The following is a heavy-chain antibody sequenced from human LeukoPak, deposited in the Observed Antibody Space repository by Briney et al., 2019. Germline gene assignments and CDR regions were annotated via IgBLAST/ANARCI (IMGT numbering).Heavy chain of an antibody. Sequence: SETLSLTCAVYGGSFSGYYWSWIRQPPGKGLEWIGEINHRGSTNYNPSLKSRVTTSVDTSKNQFSLKLSSVTAADTAFYYCASQGHHGKIVGTTLSYFYMDVWGKGTTVTVSS. CDR3: ASQGHHGKIVGTTLSYFYMDV. CDR1: GGSFSGYY. V-gene: IGHV4-34*01. D-gene: IGHD1-26*01. CDR2: INHRGST. J-gene: IGHJ6*03.